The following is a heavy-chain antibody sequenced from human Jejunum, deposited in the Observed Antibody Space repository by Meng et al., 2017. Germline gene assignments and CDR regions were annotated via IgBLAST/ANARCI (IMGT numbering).Heavy chain of an antibody. CDR1: CGSMNSAGHY. CDR2: IHYSGGT. D-gene: IGHD4-23*01. Sequence: LQEAGPGRVKPAPALAPPCTVSCGSMNSAGHYWSWIRQDPGKGLEWIGYIHYSGGTYYNPSLKSRVTISVDTSKNQFSLKLNSVSAADTAVYYCARATAGNSEYFQNWGQGTLVTASS. V-gene: IGHV4-31*03. J-gene: IGHJ1*01. CDR3: ARATAGNSEYFQN.